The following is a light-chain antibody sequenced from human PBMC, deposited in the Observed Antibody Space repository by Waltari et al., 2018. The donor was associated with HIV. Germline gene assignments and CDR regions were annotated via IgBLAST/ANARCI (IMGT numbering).Light chain of an antibody. J-gene: IGKJ2*01. V-gene: IGKV2D-29*01. CDR1: QSLLHSDGKTY. Sequence: ILLTQSPVSLSVTPGQPASISCTSSQSLLHSDGKTYLYWYLKRPGQPPQLLMYEVSNRFSEVSERFSGSGSGTNFTLRITRVEAGDVGTYYCMQSLQVLGTFGQGTKLEI. CDR2: EVS. CDR3: MQSLQVLGT.